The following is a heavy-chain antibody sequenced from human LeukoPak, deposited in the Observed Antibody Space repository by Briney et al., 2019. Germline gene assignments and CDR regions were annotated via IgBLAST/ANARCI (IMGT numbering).Heavy chain of an antibody. CDR2: IYSGGSI. D-gene: IGHD3-22*01. Sequence: GGSLRLSCAASGFTFSDHYMDWVRQAPGKGLEWVSSIYSGGSIYYADSVKGRFTISRDISKNMLYLQMNSLRAEDTAVYYCARAYYYDSRGAFDIWGQGTMVTVSS. CDR1: GFTFSDHY. CDR3: ARAYYYDSRGAFDI. V-gene: IGHV3-66*02. J-gene: IGHJ3*02.